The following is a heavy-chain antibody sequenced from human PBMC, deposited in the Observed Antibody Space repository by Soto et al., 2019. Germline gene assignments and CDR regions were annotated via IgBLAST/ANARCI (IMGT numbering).Heavy chain of an antibody. CDR2: ISSSSSYI. Sequence: EVQLVESGGGLVKPGGSLRLSCAASGFTFSSYNMNWVRQAPGKGLECVSSISSSSSYIYYADSVKGRFTISRDNAKNSLYLQMNSLRAEDTALYYCARSAGDYYGMDVWGQGGTVTVSS. V-gene: IGHV3-21*01. CDR1: GFTFSSYN. J-gene: IGHJ6*02. D-gene: IGHD3-10*01. CDR3: ARSAGDYYGMDV.